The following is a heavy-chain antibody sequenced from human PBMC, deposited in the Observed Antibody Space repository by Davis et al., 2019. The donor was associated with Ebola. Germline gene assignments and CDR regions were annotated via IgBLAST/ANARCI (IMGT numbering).Heavy chain of an antibody. CDR1: GFIFSGSV. CDR3: SRGGGSYHTDDY. J-gene: IGHJ4*02. V-gene: IGHV3-73*01. CDR2: IRNKANSYAT. D-gene: IGHD1-26*01. Sequence: PGGSLRLSCAASGFIFSGSVIHWVRQVSGKGLEWVGRIRNKANSYATAYAASVKGRFTISRDDSKNTAYLQMNSLKTEDTAVYYCSRGGGSYHTDDYWGQGTLVTVSS.